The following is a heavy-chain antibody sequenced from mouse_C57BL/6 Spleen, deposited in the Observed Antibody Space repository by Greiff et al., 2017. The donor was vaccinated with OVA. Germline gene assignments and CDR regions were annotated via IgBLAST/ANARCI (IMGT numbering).Heavy chain of an antibody. D-gene: IGHD2-5*01. Sequence: EVMLVESGGGLVQPKGSLKLSCAASGFSFNTYAMNWVRQAPGKGLEWVARIRSKSNNYATYYADSVKDRFTISRDDSESMLYLQMNNLKTEDTAMYYCVTAIVGYAMDYWGQGTSVTVSS. V-gene: IGHV10-1*01. CDR3: VTAIVGYAMDY. CDR1: GFSFNTYA. CDR2: IRSKSNNYAT. J-gene: IGHJ4*01.